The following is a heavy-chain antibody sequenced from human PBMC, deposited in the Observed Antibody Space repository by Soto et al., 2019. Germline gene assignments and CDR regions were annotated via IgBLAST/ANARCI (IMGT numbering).Heavy chain of an antibody. D-gene: IGHD2-15*01. CDR1: GFTFDDYA. CDR2: ISWNSGSI. J-gene: IGHJ6*02. CDR3: AKASRYCSGGSCYLYYYYGMDV. Sequence: PGGSLRLSCAASGFTFDDYAMHWVRQAPGEGLEWVSGISWNSGSIGYADSAKGRFTISRDNAKNSLYLQMNSLRAEDTALYYCAKASRYCSGGSCYLYYYYGMDVWGQGTTVTVSS. V-gene: IGHV3-9*01.